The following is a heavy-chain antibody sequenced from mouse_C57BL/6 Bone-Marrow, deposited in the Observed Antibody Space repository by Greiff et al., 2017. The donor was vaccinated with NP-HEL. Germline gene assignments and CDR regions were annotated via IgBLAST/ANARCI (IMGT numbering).Heavy chain of an antibody. CDR3: AADYDYDGGWYFDV. J-gene: IGHJ1*03. V-gene: IGHV1-76*01. CDR1: GYKVNEDY. D-gene: IGHD2-4*01. CDR2: IYPGSGNT. Sequence: VQLQQSGAELVRPGASVKLSCKASGYKVNEDYRKWGKKREGEGREVVARIYPGSGNTYYNEKFKGKATLTAEKSSSTAYMQLSSLTSEDYSVYFCAADYDYDGGWYFDVWGTGTTVTVSS.